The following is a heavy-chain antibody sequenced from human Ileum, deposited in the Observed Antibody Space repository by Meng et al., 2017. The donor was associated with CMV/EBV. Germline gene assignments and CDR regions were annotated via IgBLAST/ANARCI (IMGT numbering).Heavy chain of an antibody. Sequence: YPFGGYWIGWMRQRHGKGLEWMGIIYPGGSDARYSPSFQGQVTISADKSINTAYLQWSSLKASDTAMYFCARANSRGDILVVPAVDYWGQGTLVTVSS. CDR3: ARANSRGDILVVPAVDY. D-gene: IGHD2-2*01. CDR2: IYPGGSDA. CDR1: YPFGGYW. J-gene: IGHJ4*02. V-gene: IGHV5-51*01.